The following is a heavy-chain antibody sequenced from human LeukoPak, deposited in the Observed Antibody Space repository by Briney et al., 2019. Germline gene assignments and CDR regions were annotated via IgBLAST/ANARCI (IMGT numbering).Heavy chain of an antibody. CDR2: ISGSGGST. D-gene: IGHD6-19*01. CDR1: GLTFSSYA. V-gene: IGHV3-23*01. Sequence: GGSLRLSCAASGLTFSSYAMSWVRQAPGKGLEWVSAISGSGGSTYYADSVKGRFTISRDNSKNTLYLQMNSLRAEDTAVYYCAKDPGQWLVNDWFDPWGQGTLVTVSS. CDR3: AKDPGQWLVNDWFDP. J-gene: IGHJ5*02.